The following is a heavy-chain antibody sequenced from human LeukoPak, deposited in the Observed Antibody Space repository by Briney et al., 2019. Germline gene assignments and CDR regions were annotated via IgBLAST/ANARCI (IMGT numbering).Heavy chain of an antibody. V-gene: IGHV1-18*01. Sequence: ASVKVSCKASGYTFTSYGISWVRQAPGQGLEWMGWISAYNGNTNYAQKLQGRVTMTTDTTTSTAYMELRSLRSDDTAVYYCARTMYYDFWSGFSRNLDYWGQGTLATVSS. CDR3: ARTMYYDFWSGFSRNLDY. D-gene: IGHD3-3*01. CDR2: ISAYNGNT. J-gene: IGHJ4*02. CDR1: GYTFTSYG.